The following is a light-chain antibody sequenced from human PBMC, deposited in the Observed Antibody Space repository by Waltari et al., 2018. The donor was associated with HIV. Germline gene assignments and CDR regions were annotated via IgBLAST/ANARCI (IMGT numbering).Light chain of an antibody. V-gene: IGLV1-47*01. J-gene: IGLJ2*01. CDR2: RDN. CDR1: SPNTGRNP. Sequence: SVLTQQPPTPVTPGQRASISCSGCSPNTGRNPVYWYQQLPGTAPKHLIYRDNQRLSGVPDRFSGSKSGTSASLAISGLRSDDEADYYCATWDDSLSGVVFGGGTKVTVL. CDR3: ATWDDSLSGVV.